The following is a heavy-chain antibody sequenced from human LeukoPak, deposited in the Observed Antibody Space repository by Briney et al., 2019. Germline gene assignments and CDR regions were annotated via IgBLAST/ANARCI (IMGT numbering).Heavy chain of an antibody. V-gene: IGHV1-69*05. D-gene: IGHD3-3*01. CDR3: ASGAIFGVVISGEYYYYMDV. J-gene: IGHJ6*03. CDR1: GVTFSSYA. CDR2: IIPIFGTA. Sequence: SVKVSCKASGVTFSSYAISWVRQAPGQGLEWMGGIIPIFGTANYEQKFQGRVTITTDESTSTAYMELSSLRSEDTAVYYCASGAIFGVVISGEYYYYMDVWGKGTTVTVSS.